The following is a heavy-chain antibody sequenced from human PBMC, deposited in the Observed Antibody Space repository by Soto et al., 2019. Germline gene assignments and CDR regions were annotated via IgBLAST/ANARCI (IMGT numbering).Heavy chain of an antibody. Sequence: EVQLVESGGGLVKPGGSLRLSCVDSGFTFRSYSMNWVRQAPGKGLEWVSSISTTSNPIFYADSLKGRFTISRDNAKNSRYLQSNSLRAEDTAVYYCVRGGRGYTRDDVFDIWGQGTMVTVSS. J-gene: IGHJ3*02. D-gene: IGHD2-2*02. CDR2: ISTTSNPI. CDR3: VRGGRGYTRDDVFDI. V-gene: IGHV3-21*06. CDR1: GFTFRSYS.